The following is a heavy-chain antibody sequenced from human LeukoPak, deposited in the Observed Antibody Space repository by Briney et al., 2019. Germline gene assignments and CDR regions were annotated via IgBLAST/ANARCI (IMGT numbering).Heavy chain of an antibody. CDR2: IYYGGST. D-gene: IGHD3-9*01. CDR3: ARTYYDILTGYYDPLAAFDI. CDR1: GGSISSYY. Sequence: SETLSLTCTVSGGSISSYYWSWIRQPPGKGLEWIGYIYYGGSTNYNPSLKSRVTISVDTSKNQFSLKLSSVTAADTAVYYCARTYYDILTGYYDPLAAFDIWGQGTMVTVSS. V-gene: IGHV4-59*08. J-gene: IGHJ3*02.